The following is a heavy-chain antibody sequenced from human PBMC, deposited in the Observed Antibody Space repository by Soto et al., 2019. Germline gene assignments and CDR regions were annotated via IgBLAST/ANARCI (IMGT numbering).Heavy chain of an antibody. J-gene: IGHJ6*02. CDR3: ARGYCSGGNCYSGMDV. Sequence: ASVKVSFKASGGTFGTHAIIWLRQAPGHGLEWMGAIIPISGTTYYTQNFQGRVTITADEPTSTAFMELSSLKSEDTAMVYCARGYCSGGNCYSGMDVWGQGTMVTVSS. V-gene: IGHV1-69*13. D-gene: IGHD2-15*01. CDR2: IIPISGTT. CDR1: GGTFGTHA.